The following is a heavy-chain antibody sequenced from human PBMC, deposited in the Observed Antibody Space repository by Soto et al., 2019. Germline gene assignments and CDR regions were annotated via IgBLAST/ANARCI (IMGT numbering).Heavy chain of an antibody. CDR2: VSYDGSNQ. D-gene: IGHD4-17*01. CDR3: AKPYGDYREFHY. CDR1: GFTFSSYA. Sequence: GGSLRLSCAASGFTFSSYAMHWVRQAPGKGLEWVAAVSYDGSNQYYADSVKDRFTISRDNSKNTLYLQMNSLRAEDTAVYYCAKPYGDYREFHYWGQGTLVTVSS. J-gene: IGHJ4*02. V-gene: IGHV3-30*18.